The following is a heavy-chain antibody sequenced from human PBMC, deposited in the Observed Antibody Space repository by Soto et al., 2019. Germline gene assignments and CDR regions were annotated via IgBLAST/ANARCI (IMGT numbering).Heavy chain of an antibody. Sequence: ASVKVSSKASGYTFTNYAIHWVRQAPGQRLEWMAWINAGNGNTKYSQKFQGRATITRGTSATTAYMELSSLRSEDTAVYYCARTGIYCGGDCPNLDYWGQGTLVTVSS. CDR1: GYTFTNYA. D-gene: IGHD2-21*01. CDR2: INAGNGNT. J-gene: IGHJ4*02. CDR3: ARTGIYCGGDCPNLDY. V-gene: IGHV1-3*01.